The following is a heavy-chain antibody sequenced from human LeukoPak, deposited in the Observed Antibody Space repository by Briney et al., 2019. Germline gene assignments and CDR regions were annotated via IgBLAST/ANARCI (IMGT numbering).Heavy chain of an antibody. CDR3: ARREGCSSTSCYKAFDI. V-gene: IGHV5-51*01. CDR2: IYPGDSDT. J-gene: IGHJ3*02. CDR1: GYSFTSYW. Sequence: GESLKISCKGSGYSFTSYWIGWVRQMPGKGLEWMGIIYPGDSDTRYSPSFQGQVSFSADKSISTAYLQWSSLKASDTAMYHCARREGCSSTSCYKAFDIWGQGTMVTVSS. D-gene: IGHD2-2*02.